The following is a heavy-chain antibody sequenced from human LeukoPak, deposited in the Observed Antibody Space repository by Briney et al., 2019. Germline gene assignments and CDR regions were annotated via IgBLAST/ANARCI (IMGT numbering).Heavy chain of an antibody. CDR2: ISGSGGST. CDR3: ARAPKFRLVGVPKGPFDP. V-gene: IGHV3-23*01. J-gene: IGHJ5*02. D-gene: IGHD1-26*01. Sequence: PGGSLRLSCAASGLTFSSYGMIWVRQAPGKGLEWVSGISGSGGSTYVADSVKGRFTVSRDNSKNTLYLQMNSLRADDTAVYYCARAPKFRLVGVPKGPFDPWGQGTLVTVSS. CDR1: GLTFSSYG.